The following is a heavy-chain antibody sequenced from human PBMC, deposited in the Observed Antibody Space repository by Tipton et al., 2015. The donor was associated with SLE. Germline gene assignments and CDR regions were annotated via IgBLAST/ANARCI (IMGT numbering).Heavy chain of an antibody. CDR2: IYYSRST. Sequence: LRLSCTVSGGSISSYYWSWIRQPPGKGLQWIGYIYYSRSTNYNPSLKSRVTISVDTSKKQFSLKLSSVTAADTAVYYCARDRTGGAGFDYWGQGTLVTVSS. J-gene: IGHJ4*02. D-gene: IGHD1-1*01. V-gene: IGHV4-59*01. CDR3: ARDRTGGAGFDY. CDR1: GGSISSYY.